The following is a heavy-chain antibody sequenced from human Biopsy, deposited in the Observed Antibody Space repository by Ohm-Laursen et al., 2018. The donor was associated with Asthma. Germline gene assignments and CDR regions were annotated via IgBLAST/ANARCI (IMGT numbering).Heavy chain of an antibody. Sequence: SSLRLSCTASGFTFSNYGMHWVRQAPGKGLDWVAVISFDGSNKNYTDSVKGRFIISRDNSRNTLHLQMNSLRAEDTAVYYCAKDVFPGWELRRGPDYWGQGTLVTVSS. D-gene: IGHD1-26*01. CDR1: GFTFSNYG. V-gene: IGHV3-30*18. CDR2: ISFDGSNK. J-gene: IGHJ4*02. CDR3: AKDVFPGWELRRGPDY.